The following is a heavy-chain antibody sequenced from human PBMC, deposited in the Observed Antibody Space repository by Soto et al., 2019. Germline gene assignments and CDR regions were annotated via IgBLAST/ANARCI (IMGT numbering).Heavy chain of an antibody. J-gene: IGHJ6*02. CDR3: AKVYGSGSRPYYYGMDV. CDR2: VSYSGDTT. Sequence: AGSLRLSCAASGFSFSTYAMTWVRQAPGKGLEWVSVVSYSGDTTYYAESVKARFTISRDNSKNTLYLQMNSLRGDDTAVYYCAKVYGSGSRPYYYGMDVWGQGTTVTVSS. CDR1: GFSFSTYA. V-gene: IGHV3-23*01. D-gene: IGHD2-15*01.